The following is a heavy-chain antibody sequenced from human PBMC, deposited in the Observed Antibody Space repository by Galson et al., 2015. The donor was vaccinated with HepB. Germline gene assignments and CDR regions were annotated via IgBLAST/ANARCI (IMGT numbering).Heavy chain of an antibody. D-gene: IGHD3-10*01. CDR3: AESYGSGSGLGDNWFDP. V-gene: IGHV1-3*01. J-gene: IGHJ5*02. Sequence: SVKVSCKASGYTFTSYAMHWVRQAPGQRLEWMGWINAGNGNTKYSQKFQGRVTITRDTSASTAYMELSSLRSEDTAVYYCAESYGSGSGLGDNWFDPWGQGTLVTVSS. CDR2: INAGNGNT. CDR1: GYTFTSYA.